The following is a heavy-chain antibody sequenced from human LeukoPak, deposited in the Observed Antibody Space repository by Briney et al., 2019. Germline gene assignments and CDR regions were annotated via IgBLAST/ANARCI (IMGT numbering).Heavy chain of an antibody. D-gene: IGHD4-23*01. CDR3: AKDMAYGGNSIDY. V-gene: IGHV3-9*01. CDR1: GFTLGDYT. CDR2: ISWNSGSI. Sequence: GRSLRLSCAASGFTLGDYTMHWVRQAPGKGLGWVSGISWNSGSIGYADSVKGRFTISRDNAQNSLYLQMNNLRTEDTAFYYCAKDMAYGGNSIDYWGQGTLVTVSS. J-gene: IGHJ4*02.